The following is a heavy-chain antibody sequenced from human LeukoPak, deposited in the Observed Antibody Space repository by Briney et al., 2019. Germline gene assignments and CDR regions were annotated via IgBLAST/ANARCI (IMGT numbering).Heavy chain of an antibody. V-gene: IGHV1-2*02. Sequence: ASVKVSCKASGYTFTAYYMHWVRQAPGQGLEWMGLINPTSGDTKYVQKFQDRVTMTRDTSISTAYMEMSRVRSDDTAVYYCARGDGSGPARRAFDIWGQGTMVTVSS. CDR2: INPTSGDT. D-gene: IGHD5-24*01. CDR3: ARGDGSGPARRAFDI. J-gene: IGHJ3*02. CDR1: GYTFTAYY.